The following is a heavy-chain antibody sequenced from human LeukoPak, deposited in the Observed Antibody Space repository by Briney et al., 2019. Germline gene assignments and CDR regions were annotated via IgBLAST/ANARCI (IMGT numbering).Heavy chain of an antibody. J-gene: IGHJ4*02. Sequence: SETLSLTWAVYGGSFSGYYWSWIRQPPGKGLEWIGEINHSGSTNYNPSLKSRVTISVDTSKNQFSLKLSSVTAADTAVYYCARDAVVVVAASGPGYYFDYWGQGTLVTVSS. CDR3: ARDAVVVVAASGPGYYFDY. CDR2: INHSGST. CDR1: GGSFSGYY. D-gene: IGHD2-15*01. V-gene: IGHV4-34*01.